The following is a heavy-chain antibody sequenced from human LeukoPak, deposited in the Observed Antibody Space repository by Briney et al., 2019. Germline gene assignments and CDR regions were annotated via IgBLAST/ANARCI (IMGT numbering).Heavy chain of an antibody. Sequence: ASVKLSCKASGYTFTSYGISWVRQAPGQGLEWMGWISAYNGNTNYAQKLQGRVTMTTDTSTSTAYMELRSLRSDDTAVYYCARGWVGSGSSPAFDIWGQGTMVTVSS. V-gene: IGHV1-18*01. D-gene: IGHD1-26*01. CDR2: ISAYNGNT. CDR3: ARGWVGSGSSPAFDI. J-gene: IGHJ3*02. CDR1: GYTFTSYG.